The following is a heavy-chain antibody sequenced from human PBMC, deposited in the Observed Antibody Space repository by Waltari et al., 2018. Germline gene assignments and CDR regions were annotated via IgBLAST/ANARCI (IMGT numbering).Heavy chain of an antibody. V-gene: IGHV3-23*01. CDR2: ISGSGGST. Sequence: SWVRQAPGKGLEWVSVISGSGGSTYYADSVKGRFTISRDNSKNTLYLQMNSLRAEDTAVYYCAKDVRGGNFDYWGQGTLVTVSS. J-gene: IGHJ4*02. D-gene: IGHD3-10*02. CDR3: AKDVRGGNFDY.